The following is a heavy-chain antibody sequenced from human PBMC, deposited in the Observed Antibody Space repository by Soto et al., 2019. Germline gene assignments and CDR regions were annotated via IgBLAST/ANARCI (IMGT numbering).Heavy chain of an antibody. Sequence: RRISKKPGKGLEWVAVISYDGSNKYYADSVKGRFTISRDNSKNTLYLQMNSLRAEDTAVYYCPKADGEGAGIPPSEYWLQGTLDTGFS. CDR3: PKADGEGAGIPPSEY. J-gene: IGHJ4*02. CDR2: ISYDGSNK. V-gene: IGHV3-30*18. D-gene: IGHD1-26*01.